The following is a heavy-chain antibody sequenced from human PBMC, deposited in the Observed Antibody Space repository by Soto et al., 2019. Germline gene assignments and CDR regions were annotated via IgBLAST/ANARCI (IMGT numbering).Heavy chain of an antibody. D-gene: IGHD6-13*01. Sequence: QVQLQQWGAGLLKPSETLSLTCAVYGGSFSGYYWSWIRQPPGKGLEWIGEINHSGSTNYNPSLKSRVTISVDTSNNQFSLRLRSVTAADTAVYYCARGPYSSNFDYWGQGTLVTVSS. CDR3: ARGPYSSNFDY. J-gene: IGHJ4*02. CDR2: INHSGST. CDR1: GGSFSGYY. V-gene: IGHV4-34*01.